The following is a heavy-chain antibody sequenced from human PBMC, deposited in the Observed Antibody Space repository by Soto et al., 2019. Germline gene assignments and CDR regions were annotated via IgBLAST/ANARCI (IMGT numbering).Heavy chain of an antibody. Sequence: EVQLVESGGGLVKPGGSLRLSCTASGFSFKDYKMHWARQAPGKGLEWVSSISSSGTYIYYADSLKGRFIVSRDDAENSLFLQMNSLRAEDTAVYYCAVWSYSTTWYPNFWGQGTLVTVSS. CDR1: GFSFKDYK. J-gene: IGHJ4*02. V-gene: IGHV3-21*01. CDR3: AVWSYSTTWYPNF. D-gene: IGHD6-13*01. CDR2: ISSSGTYI.